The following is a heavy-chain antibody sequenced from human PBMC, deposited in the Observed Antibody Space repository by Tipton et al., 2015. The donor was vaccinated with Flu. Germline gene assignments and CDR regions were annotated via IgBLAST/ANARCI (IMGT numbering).Heavy chain of an antibody. CDR1: GVSISSSNFY. CDR2: IFYNGPT. J-gene: IGHJ4*02. Sequence: TLSLTCSVSGVSISSSNFYWGWIRQPPGKGLEWIASIFYNGPTYHNPSLKSRVTISVDTSKNQFSLRLNSVTAADTAIYYCARDATYQCLETDYWGQGMLVTVSS. D-gene: IGHD1-1*01. V-gene: IGHV4-39*07. CDR3: ARDATYQCLETDY.